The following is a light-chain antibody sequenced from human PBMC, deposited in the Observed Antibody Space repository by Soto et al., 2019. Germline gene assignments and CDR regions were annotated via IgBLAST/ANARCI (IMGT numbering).Light chain of an antibody. CDR2: LGS. CDR3: MQALQTPWT. V-gene: IGKV2-28*01. J-gene: IGKJ1*01. CDR1: RSILGSSGYNY. Sequence: EIVLTQSPLSLPVTPGEPASISCRSSRSILGSSGYNYLNWYLQKPGQSPQLLIYLGSSRASGVPDRFSGSGSGTDFTLTISRVEAGDVGVYYCMQALQTPWTFGQGTKVDIK.